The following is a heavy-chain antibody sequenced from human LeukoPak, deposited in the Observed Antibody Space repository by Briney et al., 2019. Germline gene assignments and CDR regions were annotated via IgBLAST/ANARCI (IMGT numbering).Heavy chain of an antibody. CDR1: GFTFSSYS. Sequence: GGSLRLSCAASGFTFSSYSMNWVRQAPGKGLEWVSSISSSSSYIYYADSVKGRFTISTDNAKNSLYLQMNSLRAEDTAVYYCARVGCSSTSCYNDYWGQGTLVTVSS. CDR2: ISSSSSYI. CDR3: ARVGCSSTSCYNDY. D-gene: IGHD2-2*02. V-gene: IGHV3-21*01. J-gene: IGHJ4*02.